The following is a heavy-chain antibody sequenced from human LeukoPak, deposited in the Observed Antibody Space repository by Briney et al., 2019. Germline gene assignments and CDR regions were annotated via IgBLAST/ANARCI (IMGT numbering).Heavy chain of an antibody. CDR2: ISAYNGNT. CDR3: ARETEYSSSSFRYYYYGMDV. D-gene: IGHD6-6*01. J-gene: IGHJ6*02. CDR1: GYTFTSYG. Sequence: ASVKVSCKASGYTFTSYGISWVRQAPGQGLEWMGWISAYNGNTNYAQKLQGRVTMTTDTSTSTAYMELRSLRSDDTAVYHCARETEYSSSSFRYYYYGMDVWGQGTTVTVSS. V-gene: IGHV1-18*01.